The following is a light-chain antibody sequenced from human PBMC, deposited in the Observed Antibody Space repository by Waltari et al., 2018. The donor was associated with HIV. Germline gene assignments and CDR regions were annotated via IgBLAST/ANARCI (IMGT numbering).Light chain of an antibody. CDR2: DAS. J-gene: IGKJ4*01. CDR3: QQFNSYPLT. CDR1: QGISSA. V-gene: IGKV1-13*02. Sequence: AIQLTQSPSSLSASVGNRVTTTCRASQGISSALVWYQQKPGKAPKLLIYDASTLESGVPSRFSGSGSGTDFTLTISSLQPEDFATYYCQQFNSYPLTFGGGTKVEIK.